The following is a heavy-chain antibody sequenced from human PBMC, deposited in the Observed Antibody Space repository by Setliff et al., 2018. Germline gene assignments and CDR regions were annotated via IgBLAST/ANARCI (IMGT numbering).Heavy chain of an antibody. Sequence: LSLTCTVSGGSISSYYWSWIRQPAGKGLEWIGHIYIGGSANYNPSLKIRVTMSVDTSKNQFSLKLSSVTAADTAVYYCARAGGGSSFTAYYYYYYMDVWGKGTTVTVSS. CDR2: IYIGGSA. CDR1: GGSISSYY. V-gene: IGHV4-4*07. D-gene: IGHD6-13*01. J-gene: IGHJ6*03. CDR3: ARAGGGSSFTAYYYYYYMDV.